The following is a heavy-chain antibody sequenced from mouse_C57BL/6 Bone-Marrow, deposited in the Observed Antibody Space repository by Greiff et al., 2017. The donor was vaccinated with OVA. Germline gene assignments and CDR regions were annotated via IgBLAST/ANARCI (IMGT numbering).Heavy chain of an antibody. V-gene: IGHV1-52*01. CDR2: IDPSDSET. D-gene: IGHD1-1*01. J-gene: IGHJ1*03. Sequence: VQLQQPGAELVRPGSSVKLSCKASGYTFTSYWMHWVKQRPIQGLEWIGNIDPSDSETHYNQKFKDKATLTVDKSSSTAYMQLSSLTSEDSAVYDCARYGGSSPWYFDVRGTGTTVTVSS. CDR3: ARYGGSSPWYFDV. CDR1: GYTFTSYW.